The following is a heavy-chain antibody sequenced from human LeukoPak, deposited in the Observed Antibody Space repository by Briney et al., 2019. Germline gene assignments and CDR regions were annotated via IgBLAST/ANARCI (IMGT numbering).Heavy chain of an antibody. CDR1: GFTFSSYV. V-gene: IGHV3-23*01. D-gene: IGHD3-22*01. J-gene: IGHJ4*02. CDR3: AREGAWRDYYDSSGYFDY. CDR2: ISNSGGST. Sequence: GGSLRLSCAASGFTFSSYVMSWVRQAPGKGLEWVSSISNSGGSTYYADSVKGRFTISRDNSKNTLYLQMNSLRAEDTAVYYCAREGAWRDYYDSSGYFDYWGQGTLVTVSS.